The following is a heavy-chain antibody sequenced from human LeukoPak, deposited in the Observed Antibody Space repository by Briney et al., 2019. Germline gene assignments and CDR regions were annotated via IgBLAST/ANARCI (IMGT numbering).Heavy chain of an antibody. CDR3: ARDAHYSSSWYYYGMDV. J-gene: IGHJ6*02. CDR2: IYYSGST. CDR1: GGSISSYY. Sequence: SETLSLTCTVSGGSISSYYWSWIRQPPGKGLEWIGYIYYSGSTNYNPSLKSRVTISVDTSKNQFSLKLSSVTAADTALYYCARDAHYSSSWYYYGMDVWGQGTTVTVSS. D-gene: IGHD6-13*01. V-gene: IGHV4-59*12.